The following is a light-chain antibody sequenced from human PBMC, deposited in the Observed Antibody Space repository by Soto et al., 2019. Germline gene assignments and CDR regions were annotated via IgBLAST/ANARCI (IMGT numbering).Light chain of an antibody. CDR1: SSDVGAYNY. V-gene: IGLV2-14*03. CDR2: DVS. CDR3: TSYTTTDTLL. J-gene: IGLJ2*01. Sequence: QSALTQPASVSGSPGQSITISCTGTSSDVGAYNYVSWYQHLPGKAPRLMIFDVSDRPSGVSNRFSGSKSGNTASLTISGLQAEDEADYFCTSYTTTDTLLFGGGTKLTVL.